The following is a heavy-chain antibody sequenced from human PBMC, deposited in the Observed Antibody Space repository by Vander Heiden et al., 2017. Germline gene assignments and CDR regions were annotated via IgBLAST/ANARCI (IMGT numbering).Heavy chain of an antibody. Sequence: QVQLVQSGAEVKKPGASVKVSCKASGYTFRSYDINWERRAAGQGLEWMGWMNPNSGNTGYAQKFQGRVTMTRSTSISTAYMGLSSLTSEDTAVYYCAREGVVVTPIPDPFDIWGQGTMVTVSS. CDR1: GYTFRSYD. CDR3: AREGVVVTPIPDPFDI. D-gene: IGHD2-21*02. J-gene: IGHJ3*02. CDR2: MNPNSGNT. V-gene: IGHV1-8*01.